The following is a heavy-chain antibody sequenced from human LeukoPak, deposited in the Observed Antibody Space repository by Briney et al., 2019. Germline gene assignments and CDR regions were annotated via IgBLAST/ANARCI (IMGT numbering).Heavy chain of an antibody. CDR3: ARDSSGWGGNNWFDP. Sequence: GGSLRLSCAASGFTFSSYGMHWVRQAPGKGLGWVAFIRYDGSNKYYADSVKGRFTISRDNSKNTSYLEMNSLRDEDTAVYYCARDSSGWGGNNWFDPWGQGTLVTVSS. J-gene: IGHJ5*02. V-gene: IGHV3-30*02. CDR1: GFTFSSYG. CDR2: IRYDGSNK. D-gene: IGHD6-19*01.